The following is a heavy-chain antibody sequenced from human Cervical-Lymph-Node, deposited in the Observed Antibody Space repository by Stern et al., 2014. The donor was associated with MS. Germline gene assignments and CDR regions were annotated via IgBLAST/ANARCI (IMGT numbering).Heavy chain of an antibody. V-gene: IGHV3-30*18. Sequence: VQLVESGGGVVQPGRSLRLSCAASGFTFSTYDMHWVRQAPGKGLEWVAVISYDGSNKYYADSVKGRFTISRDNSKNTLYLQMNSQRAEDTAVYYCAKGPVWNWYFDLWGRGTLVTVSS. CDR2: ISYDGSNK. CDR3: AKGPVWNWYFDL. J-gene: IGHJ2*01. CDR1: GFTFSTYD. D-gene: IGHD3-16*01.